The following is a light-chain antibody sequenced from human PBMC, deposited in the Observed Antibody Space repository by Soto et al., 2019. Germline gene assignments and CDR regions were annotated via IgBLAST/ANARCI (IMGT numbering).Light chain of an antibody. V-gene: IGKV3-20*01. Sequence: EIVLTQSPGTLSLSPGERATLSCRASQSISSSYLAWYQQKPGQAPRLIIYGASSRATDIPDGFSGSGSGTEFTLTISSLEPEDFAVYYCQQYGTLPRTFGQGTKVEIK. CDR3: QQYGTLPRT. J-gene: IGKJ1*01. CDR2: GAS. CDR1: QSISSSY.